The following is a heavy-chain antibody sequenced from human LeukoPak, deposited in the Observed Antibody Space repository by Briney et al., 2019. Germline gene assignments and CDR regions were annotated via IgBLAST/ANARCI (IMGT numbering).Heavy chain of an antibody. V-gene: IGHV4-61*02. Sequence: PSETLSLTCTVSGGSISSGSYYWSSIRQPAGKGLEWIGRIYTSGSTNYNPSLKSRVTISVDTSKNQFSLKLSSVTAADTAEYYCARESLGDSSGYYLLNYFDYWGQGTLVTVSS. CDR1: GGSISSGSYY. D-gene: IGHD3-22*01. CDR3: ARESLGDSSGYYLLNYFDY. CDR2: IYTSGST. J-gene: IGHJ4*02.